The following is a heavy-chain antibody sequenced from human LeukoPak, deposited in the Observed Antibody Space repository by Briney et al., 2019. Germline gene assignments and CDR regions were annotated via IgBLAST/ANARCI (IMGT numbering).Heavy chain of an antibody. V-gene: IGHV4-39*07. Sequence: SETLSLTCTVSGAPIPYSGPYYWSWIRQPAGKRLEYLGSVYSSGKTYYNPSLQTRVTVSLDRSRNQFSLSLYSSTAADTAVYYCARGISTTLSHSWFDPWGQGTLVTVSS. CDR1: GAPIPYSGPYY. D-gene: IGHD1-1*01. J-gene: IGHJ5*02. CDR2: VYSSGKT. CDR3: ARGISTTLSHSWFDP.